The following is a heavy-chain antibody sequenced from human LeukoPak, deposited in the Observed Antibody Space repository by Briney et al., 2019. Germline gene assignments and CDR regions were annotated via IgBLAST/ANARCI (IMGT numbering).Heavy chain of an antibody. J-gene: IGHJ4*02. CDR3: ATRSL. CDR1: SGSFTGYY. Sequence: PSETLSLTCAVYSGSFTGYYWTWIRQPPGKGLEWIGEINHSGSTYYNPSLKSRVTISVDTSKNQFSLKLTSVTAADTAVYYCATRSLWGQGTLVTVSS. V-gene: IGHV4-34*01. CDR2: INHSGST. D-gene: IGHD3-10*01.